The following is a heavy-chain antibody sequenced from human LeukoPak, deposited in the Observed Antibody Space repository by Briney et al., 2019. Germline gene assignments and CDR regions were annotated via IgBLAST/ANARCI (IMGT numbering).Heavy chain of an antibody. J-gene: IGHJ4*02. CDR1: GGSMSSYY. D-gene: IGHD1-1*01. CDR2: IFYSGST. V-gene: IGHV4-59*01. Sequence: SETLSLTCTVSGGSMSSYYWSWIRQPPGKGLEWVGYIFYSGSTNYNPSLKSRVTISVDTSKNQLSLKLNSVTAADTAVYYCAGSYNWSDDFDYWGPGTLVTVSS. CDR3: AGSYNWSDDFDY.